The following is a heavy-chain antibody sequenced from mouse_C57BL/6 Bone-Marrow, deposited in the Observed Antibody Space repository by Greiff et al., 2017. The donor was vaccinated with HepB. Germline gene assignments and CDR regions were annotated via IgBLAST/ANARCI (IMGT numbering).Heavy chain of an antibody. Sequence: EVKLVESGGGLVKPGESLKLSCESNAYEFPSHDMSWVRQTPAKRLELVAAINSDGGSTYYPDNMERRFIISRDNTKKTLYRQMSSLRSEDTALYYCARHGDYGGFAYWGQGTLVTVSA. J-gene: IGHJ3*01. V-gene: IGHV5-2*03. D-gene: IGHD2-4*01. CDR1: AYEFPSHD. CDR2: INSDGGST. CDR3: ARHGDYGGFAY.